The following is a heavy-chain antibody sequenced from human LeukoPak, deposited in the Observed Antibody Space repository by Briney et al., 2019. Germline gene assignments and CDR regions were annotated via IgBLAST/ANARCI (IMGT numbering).Heavy chain of an antibody. J-gene: IGHJ3*02. CDR2: ISAYNGNT. V-gene: IGHV1-18*01. CDR1: GYTFTSYG. CDR3: ARIKGGITMIVAPYAFDI. D-gene: IGHD3-22*01. Sequence: GASVKVSCKASGYTFTSYGISWVRQAPGQGLEWMGWISAYNGNTNYAQKLQGRVTMTTDTSTSTAYMELRSLRSDDTAVYYCARIKGGITMIVAPYAFDIWGQGTMVTVSS.